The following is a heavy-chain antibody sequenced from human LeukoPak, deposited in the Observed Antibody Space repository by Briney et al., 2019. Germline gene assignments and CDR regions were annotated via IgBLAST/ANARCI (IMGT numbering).Heavy chain of an antibody. Sequence: PSETLSLTCTVSGGSISSYYWSWLRQPPGKGLEWIGYIYYSGSTNYNPSLKSRVTISVDTSKNQFSLKLSSVTAADTAVYYCARSYVEAFDIWGQGTMVTVSS. D-gene: IGHD3-16*01. CDR2: IYYSGST. J-gene: IGHJ3*02. CDR3: ARSYVEAFDI. V-gene: IGHV4-59*12. CDR1: GGSISSYY.